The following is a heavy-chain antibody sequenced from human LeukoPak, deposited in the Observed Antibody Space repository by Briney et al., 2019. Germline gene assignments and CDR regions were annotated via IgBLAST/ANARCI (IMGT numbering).Heavy chain of an antibody. CDR1: GITFSSYG. V-gene: IGHV3-30*03. Sequence: PGGSLRLSCAASGITFSSYGMHWVRQAPGKGLEWVAVISYDGSNKYYADSVKGRFTISRDNSKNTLYLQMNSLRAEDTAVYYCAPDYDILTGTETIFDYWGQGTLVTVSS. CDR3: APDYDILTGTETIFDY. CDR2: ISYDGSNK. J-gene: IGHJ4*02. D-gene: IGHD3-9*01.